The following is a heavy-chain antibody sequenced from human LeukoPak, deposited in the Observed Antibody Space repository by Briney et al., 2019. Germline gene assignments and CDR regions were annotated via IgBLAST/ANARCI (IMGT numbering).Heavy chain of an antibody. Sequence: GESLKISCKGSGYSFTNYWIGWVRQMPGEGLGWMGLIYPGDSETRYSPSFQGQVIISVDKSISTAYLQWSSLKASDTAMYYCARRRGSSERIDYWGQGTLVTVSS. D-gene: IGHD1-26*01. V-gene: IGHV5-51*01. CDR1: GYSFTNYW. J-gene: IGHJ4*02. CDR3: ARRRGSSERIDY. CDR2: IYPGDSET.